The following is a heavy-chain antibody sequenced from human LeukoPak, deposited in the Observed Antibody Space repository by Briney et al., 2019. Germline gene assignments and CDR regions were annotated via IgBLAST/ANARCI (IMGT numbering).Heavy chain of an antibody. CDR2: IYYSGST. V-gene: IGHV4-59*01. CDR1: GGSISDYY. Sequence: SETLSPTCTVSGGSISDYYWSWIRQPPGKGLEWIGYIYYSGSTNYNPSLKSRVTISVDTSKNQFSLKLSSVTAADTAVYYCARAAAPYYFDYWGQGTLVTVSS. CDR3: ARAAAPYYFDY. J-gene: IGHJ4*02. D-gene: IGHD6-13*01.